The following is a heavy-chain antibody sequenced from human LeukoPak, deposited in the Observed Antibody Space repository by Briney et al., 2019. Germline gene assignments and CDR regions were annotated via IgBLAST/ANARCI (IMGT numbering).Heavy chain of an antibody. J-gene: IGHJ4*02. D-gene: IGHD6-19*01. CDR1: GFTFSSYG. CDR3: AKDSSGWRGFDY. Sequence: GGSLRLSCAASGFTFSSYGMSWVRQAPGKGLEWVSAISGSGGSTYYADSVKGRFTISRDNSKNTLYLQMNSLRAEDTAVYYCAKDSSGWRGFDYWGQGTLVTVSS. CDR2: ISGSGGST. V-gene: IGHV3-23*01.